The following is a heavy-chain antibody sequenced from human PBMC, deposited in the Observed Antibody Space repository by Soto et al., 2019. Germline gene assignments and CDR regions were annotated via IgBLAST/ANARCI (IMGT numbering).Heavy chain of an antibody. CDR3: TRLGYSRGGQSDD. CDR1: GFTFSDHY. J-gene: IGHJ4*02. Sequence: EVQLVESGGGLVQPGGSLRLSCAASGFTFSDHYMDWVRQAPGKGLEWVGRIRNKANSYSTEYAASVKGRFTFSRDDSKSSLYLQIYSLESYDTAVYYCTRLGYSRGGQSDDWGQGTLVTVSS. D-gene: IGHD6-19*01. V-gene: IGHV3-72*01. CDR2: IRNKANSYST.